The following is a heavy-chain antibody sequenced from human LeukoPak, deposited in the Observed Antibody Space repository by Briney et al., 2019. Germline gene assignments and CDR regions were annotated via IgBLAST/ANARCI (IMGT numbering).Heavy chain of an antibody. J-gene: IGHJ6*02. CDR2: ISASGGST. CDR3: AKGKGSEYGSSGMDV. V-gene: IGHV3-23*01. Sequence: GGSLRLSCAASGFTFSSYAMSWVRQAPGKGLEWVSTISASGGSTYYADSVKGRFTISRDNSKNTLYLQMNSLRAEDTAVYYCAKGKGSEYGSSGMDVWGQGITVTVSS. CDR1: GFTFSSYA. D-gene: IGHD6-13*01.